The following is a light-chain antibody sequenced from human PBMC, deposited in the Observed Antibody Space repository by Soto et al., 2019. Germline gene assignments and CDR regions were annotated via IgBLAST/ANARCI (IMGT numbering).Light chain of an antibody. CDR2: EVS. V-gene: IGLV2-14*01. CDR1: SSDVGDYNY. J-gene: IGLJ3*02. Sequence: QSVLTQPASVSGSPGQSITISCTGTSSDVGDYNYVSWYQQHPGKAPKLMIYEVSNRPSGVSNRFSGSKSGNTASLTISGLQAEDAADYYCSSYTSSNTWVFCGGTKLTVL. CDR3: SSYTSSNTWV.